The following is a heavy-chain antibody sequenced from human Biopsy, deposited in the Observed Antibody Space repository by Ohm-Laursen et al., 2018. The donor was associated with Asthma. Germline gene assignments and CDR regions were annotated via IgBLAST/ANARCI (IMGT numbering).Heavy chain of an antibody. D-gene: IGHD5-12*01. CDR2: LIPVLGTP. V-gene: IGHV1-69*01. CDR1: GDSFSNYA. CDR3: ARGYSGSDRIVYYYSGLEV. Sequence: SSVKVSCKASGDSFSNYAISWVRQAPGQGLEWMGGLIPVLGTPDHAQMFEGRVTITADESTSTAYMELSSLGPEDTAVYYCARGYSGSDRIVYYYSGLEVWGLGTTVTVSS. J-gene: IGHJ6*02.